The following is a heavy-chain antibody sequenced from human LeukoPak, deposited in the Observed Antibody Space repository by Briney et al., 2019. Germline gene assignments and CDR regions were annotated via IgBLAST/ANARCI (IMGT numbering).Heavy chain of an antibody. V-gene: IGHV3-21*01. D-gene: IGHD3-10*01. J-gene: IGHJ6*03. CDR1: GFSFSSYW. CDR3: ARDDWFGERYYYMDV. Sequence: PGGSLRLSCAASGFSFSSYWMNWVRQAPGKGLEWVSSISSSSSYIYYADSVKGRFTISRDNAKNSLYLQMNSLRAEDTAVYYCARDDWFGERYYYMDVWGKGTTVTISS. CDR2: ISSSSSYI.